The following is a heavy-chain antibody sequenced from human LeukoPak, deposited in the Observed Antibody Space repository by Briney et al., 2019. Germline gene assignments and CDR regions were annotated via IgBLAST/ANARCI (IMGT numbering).Heavy chain of an antibody. V-gene: IGHV4-4*06. Sequence: SRVTMSVDTSKNQFSLKLSSVTAADTAVYYCARDRYYYDSSARYFDYWGQGTLVTVSS. CDR3: ARDRYYYDSSARYFDY. J-gene: IGHJ4*02. D-gene: IGHD3-22*01.